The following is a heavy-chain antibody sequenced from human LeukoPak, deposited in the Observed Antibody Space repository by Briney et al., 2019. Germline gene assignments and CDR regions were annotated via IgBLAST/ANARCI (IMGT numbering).Heavy chain of an antibody. D-gene: IGHD3-22*01. Sequence: GGSLRLSCEASGFTFSSYAMIWVRQAPGKGLEWVSAITGSGGGTQYADSVKGRFTISRDNSKNTLYLQMNSLRAEDTAVFYCSRGVSSGLLDYWGQGTLVTVSS. CDR1: GFTFSSYA. CDR2: ITGSGGGT. CDR3: SRGVSSGLLDY. J-gene: IGHJ4*02. V-gene: IGHV3-23*01.